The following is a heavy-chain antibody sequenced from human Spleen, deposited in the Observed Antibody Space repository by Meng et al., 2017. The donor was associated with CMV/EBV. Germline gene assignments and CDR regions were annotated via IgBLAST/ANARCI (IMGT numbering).Heavy chain of an antibody. CDR3: ARALLWFGELNDY. CDR2: INHSGST. CDR1: GGSFSGYY. D-gene: IGHD3-10*01. V-gene: IGHV4-34*01. Sequence: QVQSQPWGAGLLKTSETLSLTCAGYGGSFSGYYWSWIRQPPGKGLEWIGEINHSGSTNYNPSLKSRVTISVDTSKNQFSLKLSSVTAADTAVYYCARALLWFGELNDYWGQGTLVTVSS. J-gene: IGHJ4*02.